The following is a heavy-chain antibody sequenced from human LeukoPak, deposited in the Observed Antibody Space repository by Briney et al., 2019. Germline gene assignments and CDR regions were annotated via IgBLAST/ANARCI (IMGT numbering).Heavy chain of an antibody. V-gene: IGHV5-51*01. Sequence: GASLKISCKGSGSSFTSYWIGWVRQLPGKGLEWMGIIYPGDSDTRYSPSFQGQVTISADKSISTAYLQWSSLKASDTAMYYCARLNYYDSSGYESNWFDPWGQGTLVTVSS. CDR2: IYPGDSDT. D-gene: IGHD3-22*01. CDR1: GSSFTSYW. CDR3: ARLNYYDSSGYESNWFDP. J-gene: IGHJ5*02.